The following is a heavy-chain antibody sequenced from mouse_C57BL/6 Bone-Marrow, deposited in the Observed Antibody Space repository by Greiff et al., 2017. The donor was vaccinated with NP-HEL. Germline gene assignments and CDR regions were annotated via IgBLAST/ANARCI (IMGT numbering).Heavy chain of an antibody. J-gene: IGHJ3*01. CDR1: GYTFTNYW. Sequence: VQLQQSGAELVRPGTSVKMSCKASGYTFTNYWIGWAKQRPGHGLEWIGDIYPGGGYTNDNEKFKGKATLTADKSSSTAYMQFSSLTSEDSAIYYCARSYDGYLFAYWGQGTLVTVSA. D-gene: IGHD2-3*01. V-gene: IGHV1-63*01. CDR3: ARSYDGYLFAY. CDR2: IYPGGGYT.